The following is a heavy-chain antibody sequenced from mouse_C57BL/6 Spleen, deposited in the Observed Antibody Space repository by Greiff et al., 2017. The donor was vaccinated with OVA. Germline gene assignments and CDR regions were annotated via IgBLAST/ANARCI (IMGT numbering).Heavy chain of an antibody. J-gene: IGHJ1*03. CDR3: ARLLAWYFDV. CDR2: ISSGSSTI. V-gene: IGHV5-17*01. CDR1: GFTFSDYG. D-gene: IGHD1-1*01. Sequence: EVKLVESGGGLVKPGGSLKLSCAASGFTFSDYGMHRVRQAPEKGLEWVAYISSGSSTIYYADTVKGRFTISRDNAENTLFLQMTSLRSEDTAMYYCARLLAWYFDVWGTGTTVTVSS.